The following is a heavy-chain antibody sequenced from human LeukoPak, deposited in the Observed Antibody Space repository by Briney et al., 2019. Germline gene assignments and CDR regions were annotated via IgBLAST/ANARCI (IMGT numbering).Heavy chain of an antibody. CDR3: ARDPGYYGSGSYYSGMGYYYYGMDV. CDR2: TYYRSKWYN. J-gene: IGHJ6*02. Sequence: SQTLSLTCAISGDSVSSNSAAWNWIRQSPSRGLEWLGRTYYRSKWYNDYAVSVKSRITINPDTSKNQFSLQLNSVTPEDTAVYYCARDPGYYGSGSYYSGMGYYYYGMDVWGQGTTVTVSS. D-gene: IGHD3-10*01. CDR1: GDSVSSNSAA. V-gene: IGHV6-1*01.